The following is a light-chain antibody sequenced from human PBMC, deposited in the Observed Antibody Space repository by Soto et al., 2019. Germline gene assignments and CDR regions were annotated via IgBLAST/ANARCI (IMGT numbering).Light chain of an antibody. Sequence: DIQMTQSPSSLSTSFGDSVAITCQASQDIRNNLNWYQQKQGTAPKPLNYDASNLETGVPSRFSGSGSGTDFTLTISSLQREDVATYYCQQFDELPRTFGQGTKLEIK. J-gene: IGKJ2*01. CDR2: DAS. CDR3: QQFDELPRT. V-gene: IGKV1-33*01. CDR1: QDIRNN.